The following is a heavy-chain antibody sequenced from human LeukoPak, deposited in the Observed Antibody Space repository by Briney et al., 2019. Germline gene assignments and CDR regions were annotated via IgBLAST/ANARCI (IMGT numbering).Heavy chain of an antibody. D-gene: IGHD3-22*01. J-gene: IGHJ4*02. CDR2: IYYSGST. CDR1: GGSIRNYY. CDR3: ASGYGPNDY. Sequence: SETLSLTCTVSGGSIRNYYWSWIRQPPGKGLEWIGYIYYSGSTNYNPSLKSRVTISVDTSRNQFSLKLTSVTAADTAVYYCASGYGPNDYWGQGTLVTVSS. V-gene: IGHV4-59*01.